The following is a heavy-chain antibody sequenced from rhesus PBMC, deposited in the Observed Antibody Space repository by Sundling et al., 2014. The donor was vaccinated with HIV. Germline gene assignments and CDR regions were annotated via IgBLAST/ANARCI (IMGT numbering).Heavy chain of an antibody. CDR1: GFSFSNYG. V-gene: IGHV3S42*01. J-gene: IGHJ3*01. Sequence: EVQLVESGGGLVQPGGSLRLSCAASGFSFSNYGMFWVRQTPGKGLEWISGISSGGENTYYADSVKGRFTISRDNSKNTLFLQMNSLRDADTAVYYCARVYSPWEGALDFWGQGLRVTVSS. CDR2: ISSGGENT. CDR3: ARVYSPWEGALDF. D-gene: IGHD1-44*01.